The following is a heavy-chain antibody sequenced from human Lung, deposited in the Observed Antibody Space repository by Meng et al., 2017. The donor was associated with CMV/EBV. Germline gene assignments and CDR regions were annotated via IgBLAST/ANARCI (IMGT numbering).Heavy chain of an antibody. D-gene: IGHD1-26*01. CDR3: ARHLRGYSWPKSD. CDR2: FFHSGDT. J-gene: IGHJ4*02. Sequence: SCTVSDVSISNGTFFWGWIRQPPGKGLEWIGSFFHSGDTYSNPSLRSRVAISVDTSKNQFSLRLSSVTATDTAVYYCARHLRGYSWPKSDWGQGXLVTVSS. CDR1: DVSISNGTFF. V-gene: IGHV4-39*01.